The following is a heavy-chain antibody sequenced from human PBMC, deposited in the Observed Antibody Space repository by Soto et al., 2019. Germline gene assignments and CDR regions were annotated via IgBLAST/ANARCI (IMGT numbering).Heavy chain of an antibody. Sequence: GGSLRLSCAPSGFTFDDYAMHWVRQAPGKGLEWVSGISWNSGTIGYADSVKGRFTISRDNAKNTLYLQMNSLRAEDTAVYYCAKQPASIRTFDYWGQGALVTVSS. J-gene: IGHJ4*02. CDR3: AKQPASIRTFDY. D-gene: IGHD2-2*01. CDR1: GFTFDDYA. V-gene: IGHV3-9*01. CDR2: ISWNSGTI.